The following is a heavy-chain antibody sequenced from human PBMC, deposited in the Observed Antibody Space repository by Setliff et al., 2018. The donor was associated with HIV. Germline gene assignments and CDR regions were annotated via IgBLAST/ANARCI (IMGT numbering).Heavy chain of an antibody. CDR3: ARRRGQKATGWYYFDF. CDR2: IYHSGNT. J-gene: IGHJ4*02. Sequence: SETLSLTCSVSGGPITSNTYFWDWIRQAPGKGLEWIGSIYHSGNTYYNPSLKSRVSISVDTSKRQFSLKLTSVTAGDSALYYCARRRGQKATGWYYFDFWGQGAPVTVSS. CDR1: GGPITSNTYF. V-gene: IGHV4-39*01. D-gene: IGHD6-19*01.